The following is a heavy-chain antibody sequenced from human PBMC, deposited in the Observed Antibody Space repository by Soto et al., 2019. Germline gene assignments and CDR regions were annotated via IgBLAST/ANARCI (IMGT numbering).Heavy chain of an antibody. Sequence: QVQLVQSGAEVKKPGSSVKVSCKASGGTFSSYAISWVRQAPGQGLEWMVGIIPIFGTANYAQKFQGRVTITADESTSTAYMELSSLRSEDTAVYYCAGAPFLEWAYYYYYGMDVWGQGTTVTVSS. V-gene: IGHV1-69*01. CDR3: AGAPFLEWAYYYYYGMDV. D-gene: IGHD3-3*01. J-gene: IGHJ6*02. CDR1: GGTFSSYA. CDR2: IIPIFGTA.